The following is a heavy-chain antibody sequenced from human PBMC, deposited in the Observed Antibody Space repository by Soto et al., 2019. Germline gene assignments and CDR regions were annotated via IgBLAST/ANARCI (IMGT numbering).Heavy chain of an antibody. J-gene: IGHJ6*02. CDR3: ASSGSSSSWYGDYYYGMDV. V-gene: IGHV4-59*01. Sequence: SETLSLTCTVSGGSISSYYWSWIRQPPGKGLEWIRYIYYSGSTNYNPSLKSRVTISVDTSKNQFSLKLSSVTAADTAVYYCASSGSSSSWYGDYYYGMDVWGQGTTVTVSS. CDR1: GGSISSYY. CDR2: IYYSGST. D-gene: IGHD6-13*01.